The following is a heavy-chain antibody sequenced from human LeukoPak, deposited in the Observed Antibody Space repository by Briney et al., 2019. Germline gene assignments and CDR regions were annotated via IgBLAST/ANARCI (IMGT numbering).Heavy chain of an antibody. CDR1: GGSISSYY. J-gene: IGHJ4*02. CDR2: IYYSGST. CDR3: ARTNYELDY. D-gene: IGHD1-7*01. V-gene: IGHV4-59*01. Sequence: SETLSLTCTVSGGSISSYYWSWIRQPPGKGLGWDGYIYYSGSTNYNPSLKSRVTISVDTSKNQFSLKLSSGTAADTAVYYCARTNYELDYWGQGTLVTVSS.